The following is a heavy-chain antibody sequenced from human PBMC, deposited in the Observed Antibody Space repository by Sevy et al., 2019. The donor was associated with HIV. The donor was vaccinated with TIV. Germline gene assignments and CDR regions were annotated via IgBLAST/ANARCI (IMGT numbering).Heavy chain of an antibody. J-gene: IGHJ6*02. D-gene: IGHD2-2*01. CDR1: GYTFTGYY. V-gene: IGHV1-2*02. CDR2: INPNSGGT. CDR3: ARWGPVVVPAALYYGMDV. Sequence: ASLKVSCKASGYTFTGYYMHWVRQAPGQGLEWMGWINPNSGGTNYAQKFQGRVTMTRDTSISTAYMELSRLRSDDTAVYYCARWGPVVVPAALYYGMDVWGQGTTVTVSS.